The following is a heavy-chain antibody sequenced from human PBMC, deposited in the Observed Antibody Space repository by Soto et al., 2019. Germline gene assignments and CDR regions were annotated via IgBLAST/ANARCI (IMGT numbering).Heavy chain of an antibody. CDR2: ISHSGGNT. J-gene: IGHJ4*02. CDR3: ATFIFCSSTTCYGREGGY. Sequence: EVQLLESGGGLVPPGGSLRLSCAASGFTFSSYGMSWVRQAPGKGLEWVSAISHSGGNTYYADSVKGRFTISRDNSKNTLYLQMNSLRAEDTAVYYCATFIFCSSTTCYGREGGYWGQGTLVTVSS. D-gene: IGHD2-2*01. V-gene: IGHV3-23*01. CDR1: GFTFSSYG.